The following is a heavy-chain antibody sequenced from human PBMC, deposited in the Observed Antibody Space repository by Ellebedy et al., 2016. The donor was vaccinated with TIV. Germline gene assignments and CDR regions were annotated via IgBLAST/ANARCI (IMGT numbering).Heavy chain of an antibody. V-gene: IGHV3-53*01. CDR3: ARPTVPATICGACGMDV. J-gene: IGHJ6*02. D-gene: IGHD2-2*01. CDR1: GFTVSSNF. Sequence: PGGSLRLSCAASGFTVSSNFMTWVRQAPGQGLEWVSVIYGGGTIRYADSVKGRFTISRDNSKNTVDLQMNSLRAEDPAVYYCARPTVPATICGACGMDVWGQGTTVIVSS. CDR2: IYGGGTI.